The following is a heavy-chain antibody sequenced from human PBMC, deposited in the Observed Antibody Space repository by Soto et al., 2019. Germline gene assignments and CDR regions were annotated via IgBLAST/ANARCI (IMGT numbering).Heavy chain of an antibody. CDR1: GYTFTSYD. CDR3: ARGSRYSGYDYVSDFDY. D-gene: IGHD5-12*01. CDR2: MNPNSGNT. J-gene: IGHJ4*02. V-gene: IGHV1-8*01. Sequence: ASVQVSCKASGYTFTSYDINWVRQATGQGLEWMGWMNPNSGNTGYAQKFQGRVTMTRNTSISTAYMELSSLRSEDTAVYYCARGSRYSGYDYVSDFDYWGQGTLVTVSS.